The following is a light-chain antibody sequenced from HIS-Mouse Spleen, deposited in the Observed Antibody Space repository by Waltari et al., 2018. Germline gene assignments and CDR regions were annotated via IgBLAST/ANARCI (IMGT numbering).Light chain of an antibody. CDR3: QSADSSGTYWV. V-gene: IGLV3-25*03. CDR1: ALPKQY. Sequence: SYELTQPPSVSVSPGQTARITGSGEALPKQYAYWYQQKPGQAPVLVIYKDSERPSGIPERFSGSSSGTTVTLTISGVQAEDEADYYCQSADSSGTYWVFGGGTKQTVL. J-gene: IGLJ3*02. CDR2: KDS.